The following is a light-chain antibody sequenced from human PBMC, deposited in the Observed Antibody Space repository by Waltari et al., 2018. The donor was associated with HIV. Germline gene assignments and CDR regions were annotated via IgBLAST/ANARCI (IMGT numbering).Light chain of an antibody. V-gene: IGKV3D-15*01. J-gene: IGKJ4*01. CDR3: EQDNHWAPFT. CDR1: QNVYDK. Sequence: DILLTQSPATISVSPGGRFTVSCTASQNVYDKLAWYQQKTGQSPRLLIYHSSVRAARVTNRFGGAGYATNFTVTITRLQSEDFELYFCEQDNHWAPFTFGGGSRVELK. CDR2: HSS.